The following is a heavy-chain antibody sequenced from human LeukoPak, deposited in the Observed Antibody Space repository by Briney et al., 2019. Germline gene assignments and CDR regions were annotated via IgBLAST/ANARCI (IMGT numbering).Heavy chain of an antibody. CDR1: GYSFTSYW. Sequence: ESLKIFCKGSGYSFTSYWIGWVRQMPGKGLEWMGIIYPGDSDTRYSPSFQGQVTISADKSISTAYLQWSSLKASDTAMYYCARGTGYSYGSYYFDYWGQGTLVTVSS. V-gene: IGHV5-51*01. D-gene: IGHD5-18*01. CDR2: IYPGDSDT. CDR3: ARGTGYSYGSYYFDY. J-gene: IGHJ4*02.